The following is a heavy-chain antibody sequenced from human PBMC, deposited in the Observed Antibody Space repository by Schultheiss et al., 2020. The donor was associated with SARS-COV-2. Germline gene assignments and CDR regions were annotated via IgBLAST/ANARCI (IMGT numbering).Heavy chain of an antibody. CDR2: ISSSGSTT. V-gene: IGHV3-11*01. Sequence: GGSLRLSCAASGFTFSDYYMSWIRQAPGKGLEWVSYISSSGSTTYYADSVKGRFTISRDNAKNSLYLQMNSLRAEDTAVYYCAREEGYYSNYVRGGYWGQGTLVTVSS. J-gene: IGHJ4*02. D-gene: IGHD4-11*01. CDR1: GFTFSDYY. CDR3: AREEGYYSNYVRGGY.